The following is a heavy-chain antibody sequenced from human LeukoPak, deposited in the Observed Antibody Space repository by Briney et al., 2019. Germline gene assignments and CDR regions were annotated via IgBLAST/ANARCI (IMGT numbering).Heavy chain of an antibody. J-gene: IGHJ4*02. CDR1: GFTFSSYA. Sequence: GGSLRLSCAASGFTFSSYAMHWVRQAPGKGLEWVAVISYDGSNKYYADSVRGRFTISRDNSKNTLYLQMNSLRAEDTAVYYCAKGPYDFWSGYYEPGDYWGQGTLVTVSS. D-gene: IGHD3-3*01. CDR2: ISYDGSNK. CDR3: AKGPYDFWSGYYEPGDY. V-gene: IGHV3-30-3*01.